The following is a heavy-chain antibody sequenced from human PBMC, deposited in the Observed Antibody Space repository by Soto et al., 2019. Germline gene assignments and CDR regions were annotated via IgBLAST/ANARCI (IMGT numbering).Heavy chain of an antibody. CDR3: ARVQGLGDYYDSRYFDY. Sequence: SETLSLTCTVSGGSIISGGYYWIWIRQHPGKGLEWIGYIYYSGSTYYNPSLKSRVTISVDTSKNQFSLKLSSVTAADTAVYYCARVQGLGDYYDSRYFDYWGQGTLVTVSS. V-gene: IGHV4-31*02. CDR1: GGSIISGGYY. J-gene: IGHJ4*02. D-gene: IGHD3-22*01. CDR2: IYYSGST.